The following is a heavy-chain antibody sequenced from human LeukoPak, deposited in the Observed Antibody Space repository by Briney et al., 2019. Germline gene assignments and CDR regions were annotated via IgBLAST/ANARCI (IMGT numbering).Heavy chain of an antibody. CDR1: GGSISSYY. CDR3: ARVGRYCSGGSCYSGYFQH. D-gene: IGHD2-15*01. J-gene: IGHJ1*01. CDR2: IYYSGST. V-gene: IGHV4-59*01. Sequence: PSETLSLTCTVSGGSISSYYWSWIRQPPGKGLEWIGYIYYSGSTNYNPSFKSRVTISVDTSKNQFSLKLSSVTAADTAVYYCARVGRYCSGGSCYSGYFQHWGQGTLVTVSS.